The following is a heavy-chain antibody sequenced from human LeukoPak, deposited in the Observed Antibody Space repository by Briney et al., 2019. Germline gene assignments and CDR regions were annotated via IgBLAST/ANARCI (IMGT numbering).Heavy chain of an antibody. J-gene: IGHJ4*02. CDR1: GFTFSSYA. V-gene: IGHV3-23*01. CDR2: ISDSGGKT. CDR3: AKDEVDY. Sequence: GGSLRLSCAASGFTFSSYAMTWVRQAPGKVLEWVSAISDSGGKTYYADSVKGRFTISRDNSKNTLYLQMNSLKTEDTAVYYCAKDEVDYWGQGTLVTVSS.